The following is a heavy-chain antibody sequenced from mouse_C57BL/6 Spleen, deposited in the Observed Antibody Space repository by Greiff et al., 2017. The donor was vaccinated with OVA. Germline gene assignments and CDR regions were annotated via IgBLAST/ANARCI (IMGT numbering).Heavy chain of an antibody. V-gene: IGHV1-82*01. CDR2: IYPGDGDT. D-gene: IGHD1-1*01. Sequence: QVQLQQSGPELVKPGASVQISCKASGYAFSSSWMNWVKQRPGKGLEWIGRIYPGDGDTNYNGKFKGKATLTADKSSSTAYMQLSSLTSEDSAVYFCAKTTVYFDVWGTGTTVTVSS. CDR1: GYAFSSSW. J-gene: IGHJ1*03. CDR3: AKTTVYFDV.